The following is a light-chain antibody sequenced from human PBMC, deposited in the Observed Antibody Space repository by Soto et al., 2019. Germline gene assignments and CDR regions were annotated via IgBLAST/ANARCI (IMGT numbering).Light chain of an antibody. CDR1: QSISSY. CDR2: AAS. CDR3: HQSYSTPGT. V-gene: IGKV1-39*01. J-gene: IGKJ1*01. Sequence: GERVTITCPASQSISSYLNWYQHKPGKAPKLLIYAASSLHGGVPSRFSGSGSGTDFTLTISSLQPEDFATYYCHQSYSTPGTFGQGTKVDIK.